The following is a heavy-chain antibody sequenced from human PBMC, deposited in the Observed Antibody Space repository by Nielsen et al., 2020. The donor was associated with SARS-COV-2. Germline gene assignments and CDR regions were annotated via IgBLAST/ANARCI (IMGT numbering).Heavy chain of an antibody. J-gene: IGHJ3*02. Sequence: GESLKISCAASGFSFNTHAMDWVRQAQGKGLEWVSGISGRGQKSFYADSVKGRFTISRDNSKNTVYLQMHSLRAEDTALYYCAKENFESTDYGEDAFDIWGQGTLVTVS. V-gene: IGHV3-23*01. CDR3: AKENFESTDYGEDAFDI. CDR2: ISGRGQKS. CDR1: GFSFNTHA. D-gene: IGHD4/OR15-4a*01.